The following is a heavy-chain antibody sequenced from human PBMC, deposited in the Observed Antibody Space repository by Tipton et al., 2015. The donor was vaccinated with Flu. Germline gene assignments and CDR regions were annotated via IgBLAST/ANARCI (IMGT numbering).Heavy chain of an antibody. Sequence: TLSLTCTVSGGSISSSGYYWGWIRQPPGKGLEWIGTINYSGNTYYSPSLRSPVTISVDTSKNQFSLRLSSVTAADTALYYCAREALNYYGSGSFDYWGQGTLVTVSS. D-gene: IGHD3-10*01. CDR1: GGSISSSGYY. CDR2: INYSGNT. J-gene: IGHJ4*02. CDR3: AREALNYYGSGSFDY. V-gene: IGHV4-39*07.